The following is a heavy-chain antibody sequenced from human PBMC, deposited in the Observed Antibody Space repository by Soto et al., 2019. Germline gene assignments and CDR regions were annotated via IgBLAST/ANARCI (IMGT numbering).Heavy chain of an antibody. V-gene: IGHV3-23*01. J-gene: IGHJ4*02. Sequence: GGSLRLSCAASGFTFSSYAMSWVRQAPGKGLEWVSAISGSGGSTYYADSVKGRFTISRDNSKNTLYLQMNSLRAEDTAVYYCAKDLEDSTRGRYRQNSHDRGEGTLVT. CDR2: ISGSGGST. CDR3: AKDLEDSTRGRYRQNSHD. CDR1: GFTFSSYA. D-gene: IGHD3-16*02.